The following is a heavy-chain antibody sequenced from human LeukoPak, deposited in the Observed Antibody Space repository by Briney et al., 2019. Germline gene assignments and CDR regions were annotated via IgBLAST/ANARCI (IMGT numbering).Heavy chain of an antibody. CDR1: GFTFSSYT. CDR3: ARVDSSGYYIHLDY. Sequence: PGGSLRLSCAASGFTFSSYTMSWVRLAPGKGLEWVSSISTRSDFTYYADSLKGRLTISRDNAKNSLYLQMNSLRAEDTAVYYCARVDSSGYYIHLDYWGRGTLVTVSS. CDR2: ISTRSDFT. J-gene: IGHJ4*02. D-gene: IGHD3-22*01. V-gene: IGHV3-21*01.